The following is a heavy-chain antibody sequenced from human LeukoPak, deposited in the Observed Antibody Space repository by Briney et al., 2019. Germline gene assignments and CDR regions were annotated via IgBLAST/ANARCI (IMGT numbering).Heavy chain of an antibody. CDR3: ARVGTWELRDFDY. J-gene: IGHJ4*02. D-gene: IGHD1-26*01. V-gene: IGHV3-7*01. CDR1: GFTFNNYW. Sequence: GSLRLSCAASGFTFNNYWMTWVRQAPGKGLEWVAIIKQDGSQKYYVDSVKGRFTISRDNAKNSLYLQVNSLRVEDTAVYYCARVGTWELRDFDYWGQGSLVTVSS. CDR2: IKQDGSQK.